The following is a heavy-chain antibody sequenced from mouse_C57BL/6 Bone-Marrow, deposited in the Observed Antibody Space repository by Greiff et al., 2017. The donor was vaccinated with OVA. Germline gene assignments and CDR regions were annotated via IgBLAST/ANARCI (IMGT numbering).Heavy chain of an antibody. CDR3: ARPLTETRYAMDY. D-gene: IGHD4-1*01. V-gene: IGHV5-12*01. CDR1: GFTFSDYY. Sequence: EVMLVESGGGLVQPGGSLKLSCAASGFTFSDYYMYWVRQTPEKRLEWVAYISNGGGSANYPDTVKGRFTISRDNAKNTLYLQMSRPKSEDTAMYYCARPLTETRYAMDYWGQGTSVTVSS. J-gene: IGHJ4*01. CDR2: ISNGGGSA.